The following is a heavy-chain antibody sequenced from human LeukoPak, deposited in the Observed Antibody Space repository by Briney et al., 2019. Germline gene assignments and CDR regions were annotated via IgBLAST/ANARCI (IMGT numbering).Heavy chain of an antibody. Sequence: PGGSLRLPCAASGFTFSSYAMHWVRQAPGKGLEWVAFIRYDGSNKYYADSVKGRFTISRDNSKNTLYLQMNSLRAEDTAAYYCAKDGVVPAATIYYFDYWGQGTLVTVSS. CDR2: IRYDGSNK. V-gene: IGHV3-30*02. J-gene: IGHJ4*02. CDR3: AKDGVVPAATIYYFDY. CDR1: GFTFSSYA. D-gene: IGHD2-2*01.